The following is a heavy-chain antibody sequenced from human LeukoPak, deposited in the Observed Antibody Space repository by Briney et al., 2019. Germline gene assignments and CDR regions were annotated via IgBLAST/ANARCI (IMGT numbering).Heavy chain of an antibody. CDR1: GFTFSDYY. D-gene: IGHD3-22*01. CDR2: ISSSGSTI. Sequence: PGGSLRLSCAASGFTFSDYYMSWIRQAPGKGLEWVSYISSSGSTIYYADSVKGRFTISRDNAKNSLYLHMNSLRAEDTAVYYCARDRHYYDSSGYYWGQGTLVTVSS. CDR3: ARDRHYYDSSGYY. V-gene: IGHV3-11*04. J-gene: IGHJ4*02.